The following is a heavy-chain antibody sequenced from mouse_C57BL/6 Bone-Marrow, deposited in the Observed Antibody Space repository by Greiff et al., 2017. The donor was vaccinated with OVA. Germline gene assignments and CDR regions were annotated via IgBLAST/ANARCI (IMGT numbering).Heavy chain of an antibody. CDR3: AREGLLLRAMDY. Sequence: VQLQQSGPGLVKPSQSLSLTCSVTGYSITSGYYWNWIRQFPGNKLEWMGYISYDGSNNYNPSLKNRISITRDTSKNQFFLKLNSVTTEDTATYYCAREGLLLRAMDYWGQGTSVTVSS. D-gene: IGHD1-1*01. J-gene: IGHJ4*01. CDR2: ISYDGSN. CDR1: GYSITSGYY. V-gene: IGHV3-6*01.